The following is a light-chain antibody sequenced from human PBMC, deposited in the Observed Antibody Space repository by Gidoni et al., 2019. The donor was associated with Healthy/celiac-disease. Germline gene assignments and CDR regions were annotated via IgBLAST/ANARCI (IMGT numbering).Light chain of an antibody. J-gene: IGKJ2*01. Sequence: IQLTQSPSSLSASVGDRVTITCRASQGISSYLAWYQQKPGKAPKLLIYAASTLQSGVRSRFSGSGSGTDFTLTISSLQPEDFATYYCQQLNSYPPYTFGQGTKLEIK. CDR2: AAS. CDR3: QQLNSYPPYT. V-gene: IGKV1-9*01. CDR1: QGISSY.